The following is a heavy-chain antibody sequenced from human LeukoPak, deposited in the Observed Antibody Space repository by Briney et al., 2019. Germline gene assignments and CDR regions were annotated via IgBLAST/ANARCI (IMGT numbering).Heavy chain of an antibody. CDR1: GITVSSNY. D-gene: IGHD1-26*01. CDR2: IYSGGIT. J-gene: IGHJ3*01. CDR3: ARMVWEPRAFDV. V-gene: IGHV3-53*01. Sequence: GGFLRLSCAASGITVSSNYMSWVRQAPGKGLEWVSFIYSGGITYYPDSVKGRFTISRDNSKNTLYLQMNSLRAEDTAVYYCARMVWEPRAFDVWGQGTMVTVSS.